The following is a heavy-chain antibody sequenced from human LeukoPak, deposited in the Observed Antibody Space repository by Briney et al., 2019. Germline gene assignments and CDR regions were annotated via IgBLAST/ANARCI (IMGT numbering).Heavy chain of an antibody. CDR1: GYTFTSHG. J-gene: IGHJ3*02. CDR3: ARERVGATDAFDI. Sequence: ASVKVSCKASGYTFTSHGIGWVRHAPGQGLEWMGWINTYNGNTNFARKFQDRVTMTTDTSTSTANMELRTLRSDDTAVYFCARERVGATDAFDIWGQGTMVTVSS. D-gene: IGHD1-26*01. CDR2: INTYNGNT. V-gene: IGHV1-18*01.